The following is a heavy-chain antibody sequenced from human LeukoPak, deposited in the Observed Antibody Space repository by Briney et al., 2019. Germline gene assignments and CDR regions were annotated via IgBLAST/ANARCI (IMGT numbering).Heavy chain of an antibody. V-gene: IGHV3-53*01. CDR2: IYSDGDT. Sequence: PGGSLRLSCAASGFTVSSSYMSWVRQAPGKGLEWVSVIYSDGDTYYPESVKGRFTISRDNSKNTLYLQMHSLRPDDTAVYYCAKGGSYRNWFDPWGQGTLVSVSS. J-gene: IGHJ5*02. CDR1: GFTVSSSY. D-gene: IGHD1-26*01. CDR3: AKGGSYRNWFDP.